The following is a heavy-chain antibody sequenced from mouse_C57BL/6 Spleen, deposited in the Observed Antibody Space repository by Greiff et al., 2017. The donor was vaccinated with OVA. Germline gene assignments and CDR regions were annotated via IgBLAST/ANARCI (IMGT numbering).Heavy chain of an antibody. Sequence: EVQLQQSGAELVRPGASVKLSCTASGFNIKDDYMHWVKQRPEQGLEWIGWIDPENGDTEYASKFQGKATITADTSSNTAYLQRSSLTSEDTAVYYCTTGGNSWFAYWGQGTLVTVSA. J-gene: IGHJ3*01. CDR3: TTGGNSWFAY. D-gene: IGHD2-1*01. V-gene: IGHV14-4*01. CDR1: GFNIKDDY. CDR2: IDPENGDT.